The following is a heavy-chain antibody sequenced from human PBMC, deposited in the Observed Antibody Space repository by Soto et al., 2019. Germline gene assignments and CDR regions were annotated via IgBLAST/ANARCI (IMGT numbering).Heavy chain of an antibody. Sequence: QVQLQESGPGLVRPSETLSLTCTVSSDSISSYYWIWIRQSPGKGLEWIGYTDYSGHTNYNPSLKRRLTISGDTSKNQFSLRLSSVTAADTAVYYCERAVGDPLYYLDYWGQGTLVTVSS. D-gene: IGHD6-19*01. CDR1: SDSISSYY. V-gene: IGHV4-59*08. CDR3: ERAVGDPLYYLDY. CDR2: TDYSGHT. J-gene: IGHJ4*02.